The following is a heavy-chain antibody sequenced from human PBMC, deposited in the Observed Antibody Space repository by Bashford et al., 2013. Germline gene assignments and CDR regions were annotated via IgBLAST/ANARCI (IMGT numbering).Heavy chain of an antibody. CDR1: GGSISSGDYY. V-gene: IGHV4-30-4*01. J-gene: IGHJ6*02. Sequence: SETLSLTCTVSGGSISSGDYYWSWIRQPPGKGLEWIGYIYYSGSTYYNPSLKSRVTISVDTSKNQFSLKLSSVTAADTAVYYCARDPYNWNDRDYYGMDVWGQGTTVTVSS. CDR3: ARDPYNWNDRDYYGMDV. CDR2: IYYSGST. D-gene: IGHD1-20*01.